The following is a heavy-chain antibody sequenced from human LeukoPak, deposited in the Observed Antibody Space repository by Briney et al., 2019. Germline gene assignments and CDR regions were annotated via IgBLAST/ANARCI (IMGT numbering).Heavy chain of an antibody. CDR3: ARVTDQAYYDSSGYPSDY. V-gene: IGHV7-4-1*02. D-gene: IGHD3-22*01. CDR2: INTNTGNP. J-gene: IGHJ4*02. Sequence: ASVKVSCKASGYTFTSYDINWVRQATGQGLEWMGWINTNTGNPTYAQGFTGRFVFSLDTSVSTAYLQISSLKAEDTAVYYCARVTDQAYYDSSGYPSDYWGQGTLVTVSS. CDR1: GYTFTSYD.